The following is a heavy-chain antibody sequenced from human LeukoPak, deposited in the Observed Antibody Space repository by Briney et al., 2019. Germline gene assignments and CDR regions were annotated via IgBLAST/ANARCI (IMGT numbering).Heavy chain of an antibody. CDR1: GFSFRDFW. CDR2: INQGGGVK. Sequence: PWGSLSRSCAAYGFSFRDFWMTWVRQAPGKGLEWLANINQGGGVKYYVDSVKGRFTISRDDTESSLYVQMNSMRDQDTAVYYCARFGYSGWNLENWGQGTLVTVSS. D-gene: IGHD5-12*01. V-gene: IGHV3-7*02. CDR3: ARFGYSGWNLEN. J-gene: IGHJ4*02.